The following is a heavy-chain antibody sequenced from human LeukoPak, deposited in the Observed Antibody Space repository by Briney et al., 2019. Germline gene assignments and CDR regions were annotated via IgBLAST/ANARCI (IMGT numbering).Heavy chain of an antibody. J-gene: IGHJ3*02. Sequence: GGSLRLSCAASGLIVSSNYMTWVRQAPGKGLEWVSVIYSGGSIYYADSVKGRFTISRDNSRNTLYLQMNSLRAEDTAVYYCARDDVGRLEGRAFDIWGQGTMVTVSS. V-gene: IGHV3-53*01. CDR3: ARDDVGRLEGRAFDI. CDR1: GLIVSSNY. D-gene: IGHD1-1*01. CDR2: IYSGGSI.